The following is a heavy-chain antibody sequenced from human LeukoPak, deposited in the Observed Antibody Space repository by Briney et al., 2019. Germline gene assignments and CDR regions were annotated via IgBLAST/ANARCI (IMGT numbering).Heavy chain of an antibody. J-gene: IGHJ3*02. CDR2: IYHSGST. CDR1: GGSISSGGYS. Sequence: SETLSLTCAVSGGSISSGGYSWSWIRQPPGKGLEWIGYIYHSGSTYYNPSLKSRVTISVDRSKNQFSLKLSSVTAADTAVYYCARLGRGAGTAFDIWGQGTMVTVSS. CDR3: ARLGRGAGTAFDI. D-gene: IGHD6-13*01. V-gene: IGHV4-30-2*01.